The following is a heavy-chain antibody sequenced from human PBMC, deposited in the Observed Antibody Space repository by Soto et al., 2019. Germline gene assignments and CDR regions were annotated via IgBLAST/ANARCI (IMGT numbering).Heavy chain of an antibody. V-gene: IGHV4-61*01. D-gene: IGHD3-9*01. CDR2: VYHTGRT. J-gene: IGHJ4*02. Sequence: QVQLQESGPGLVKPSETLSLTCTVSGGSFKSGSYSWSWIRQPPGKGLEWIGYVYHTGRTSYNPSLKVQFSISWAQSKTKFSLTLASLTAAEKACNSCAGNFAYFASGGQGTLVPFPS. CDR3: AGNFAYFAS. CDR1: GGSFKSGSYS.